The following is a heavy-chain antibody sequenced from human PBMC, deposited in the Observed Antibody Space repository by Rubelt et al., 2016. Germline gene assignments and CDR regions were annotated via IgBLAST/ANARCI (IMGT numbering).Heavy chain of an antibody. CDR1: GFTFSTNA. Sequence: VQLVESGGGLVQPGGSLRLSCAGSGFTFSTNAMSWVHQAPGKGLQWVSTISNSGDTTNYADSVKGRFTVSRDNSKNTLYLQMTTLRAHDTAVYYWTPDWAAGAATAVSTDWGQGTLVTVSS. CDR2: ISNSGDTT. J-gene: IGHJ4*02. V-gene: IGHV3-23*04. CDR3: TPDWAAGAATAVSTD. D-gene: IGHD2-15*01.